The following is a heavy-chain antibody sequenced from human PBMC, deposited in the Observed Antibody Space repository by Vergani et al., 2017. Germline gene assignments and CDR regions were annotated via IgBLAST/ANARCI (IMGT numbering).Heavy chain of an antibody. V-gene: IGHV4-39*07. CDR2: IYYSGST. J-gene: IGHJ3*02. CDR3: ARXMVYYGGIVVVPAAMRVFAFDI. Sequence: QLQLQESGPGLVKPSETLSLTCTVSGGSISSSSYYWGWIRQPPGKGLEWIGSIYYSGSTYYNPSLRSRVTISVDTSKNQFSLKLSSVTAADTAVYYCARXMVYYGGIVVVPAAMRVFAFDIWGQGTMVTVSS. D-gene: IGHD2-2*01. CDR1: GGSISSSSYY.